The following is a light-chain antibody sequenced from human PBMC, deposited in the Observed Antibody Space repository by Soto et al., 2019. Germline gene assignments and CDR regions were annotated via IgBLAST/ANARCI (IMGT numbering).Light chain of an antibody. CDR1: QSVSSSY. V-gene: IGKV3-20*01. CDR3: QQYGSSSWT. J-gene: IGKJ1*01. Sequence: EIVLTQSPGTLSLSPGERATLSCRASQSVSSSYLAWYQHKPGQAPRLLIYGASSRGTGIPDRFSGSGSGTDFTLTISRLEPEDFAVYYCQQYGSSSWTFGQGTKVDVK. CDR2: GAS.